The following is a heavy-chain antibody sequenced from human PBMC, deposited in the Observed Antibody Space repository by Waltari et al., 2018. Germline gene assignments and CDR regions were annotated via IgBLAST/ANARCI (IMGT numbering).Heavy chain of an antibody. CDR2: MSGDGSST. V-gene: IGHV3-23*01. CDR1: GFTFSNCA. Sequence: EVQLLESGGDLVQPGGSLRLSCAASGFTFSNCAMSWVRQAPGKGLDWFSFMSGDGSSTYYADSVKGRFTISRDNSKDTLYLQMNSLRAEDTAVYYCVKGSASYSRDFDCWGQGALVTVSS. J-gene: IGHJ4*02. D-gene: IGHD1-26*01. CDR3: VKGSASYSRDFDC.